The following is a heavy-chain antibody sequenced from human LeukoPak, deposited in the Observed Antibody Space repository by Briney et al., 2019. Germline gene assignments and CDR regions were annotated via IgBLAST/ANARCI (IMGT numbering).Heavy chain of an antibody. D-gene: IGHD4-11*01. V-gene: IGHV3-23*01. Sequence: GGSLRLSCAASGFTFSSYAMSWVRQAPGKGLEWVSAISGSGGSTYYADSVKGRFTISRDNSKNTLYLQMNSLRAEDTAVYYCAKASYTSDYINWSDPWGQGTLSPSPQ. CDR1: GFTFSSYA. CDR3: AKASYTSDYINWSDP. CDR2: ISGSGGST. J-gene: IGHJ5*02.